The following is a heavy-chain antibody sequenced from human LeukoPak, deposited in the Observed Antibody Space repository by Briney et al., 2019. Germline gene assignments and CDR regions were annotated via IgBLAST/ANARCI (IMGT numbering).Heavy chain of an antibody. J-gene: IGHJ2*01. D-gene: IGHD4-17*01. CDR2: ISYDGSNK. Sequence: PGRSLTLSCAASGFTFSSYAMHWVRQAPAKGLAWVAVISYDGSNKYYADSVKGRFTISRDNSKNTLYLQMNSLRAEDTAVYYCARARGERLLRPTVTGSYWYFDLWGRGTLVTVSS. V-gene: IGHV3-30*04. CDR3: ARARGERLLRPTVTGSYWYFDL. CDR1: GFTFSSYA.